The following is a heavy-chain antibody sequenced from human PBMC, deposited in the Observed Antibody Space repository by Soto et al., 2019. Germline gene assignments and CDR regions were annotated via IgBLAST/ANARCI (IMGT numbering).Heavy chain of an antibody. CDR1: GGTFSSYT. CDR2: IIPILGIA. J-gene: IGHJ4*02. V-gene: IGHV1-69*02. D-gene: IGHD1-1*01. CDR3: ASLPAHTGTTFLDY. Sequence: QVQLVQSGAEVKKPGSSVKVSCKASGGTFSSYTISWVRQAPGQGREWMGRIIPILGIANYAQKFQGRVTITADKSTSTAYMELSSLRSEDTAVYYCASLPAHTGTTFLDYWGQGTLVTVSS.